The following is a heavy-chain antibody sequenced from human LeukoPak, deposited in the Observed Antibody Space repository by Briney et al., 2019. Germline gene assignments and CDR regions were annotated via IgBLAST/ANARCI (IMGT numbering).Heavy chain of an antibody. V-gene: IGHV3-11*01. J-gene: IGHJ4*02. CDR1: GFTFSDYH. CDR3: ARDPSPMDY. Sequence: GGSLRLSCVASGFTFSDYHMSWIRQAPGKGLEWVSYISSGGSTIYYADSVKGRFTISRDNANNSLYLQMNSLRAEDTAVYYCARDPSPMDYWGQGILVTVSS. CDR2: ISSGGSTI.